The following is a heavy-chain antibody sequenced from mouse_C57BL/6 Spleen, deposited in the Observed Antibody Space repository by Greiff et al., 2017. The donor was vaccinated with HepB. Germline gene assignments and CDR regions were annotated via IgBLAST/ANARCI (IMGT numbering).Heavy chain of an antibody. CDR3: AREGDYEWYFDV. D-gene: IGHD2-4*01. J-gene: IGHJ1*03. Sequence: EVQLQESGPELVKPGASVKMSCKASGYTFTDYNMHWVKQSHGKSLEWIGYINPNNGGTSYNQKFKGKATLTVNKSSSTAYMELRSLTSEDSAVYYCAREGDYEWYFDVWGTGTTVTVSS. CDR2: INPNNGGT. CDR1: GYTFTDYN. V-gene: IGHV1-22*01.